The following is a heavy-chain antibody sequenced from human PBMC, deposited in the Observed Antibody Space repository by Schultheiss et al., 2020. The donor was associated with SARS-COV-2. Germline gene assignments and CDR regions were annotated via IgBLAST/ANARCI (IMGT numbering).Heavy chain of an antibody. J-gene: IGHJ3*02. Sequence: GGSLRLSCAASGFTFSNAWMSWVRQAPGKGLEWVSYISSSGSTIYYADSVKGRFTISRDNAKNSLYLQMNSLRAEDTAVYYCARDYGDYGPDAFDIWGQGTMVTVSS. D-gene: IGHD4-17*01. CDR1: GFTFSNAW. CDR3: ARDYGDYGPDAFDI. V-gene: IGHV3-11*04. CDR2: ISSSGSTI.